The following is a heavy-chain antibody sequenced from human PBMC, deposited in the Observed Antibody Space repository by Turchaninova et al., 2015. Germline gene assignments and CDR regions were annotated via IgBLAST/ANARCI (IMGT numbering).Heavy chain of an antibody. J-gene: IGHJ4*02. D-gene: IGHD6-19*01. CDR1: GFTFSNYA. V-gene: IGHV3-23*04. Sequence: EVQLVESGGGLVQTGGSLRLSCAASGFTFSNYAMSWVRQAPGKGLEWVSSIHGSGNNTYYADSVKGRFTISRDNSRNTLYLHMNVLRAEDTARYYCAKVGSAWWYFDCWGQGTLVTVSS. CDR2: IHGSGNNT. CDR3: AKVGSAWWYFDC.